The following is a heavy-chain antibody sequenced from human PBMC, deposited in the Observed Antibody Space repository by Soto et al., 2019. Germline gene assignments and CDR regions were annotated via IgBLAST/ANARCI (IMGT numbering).Heavy chain of an antibody. CDR3: ARDVRNSPNSNWFAP. D-gene: IGHD6-13*01. CDR2: ISAYSGNT. V-gene: IGHV1-18*04. J-gene: IGHJ5*02. CDR1: AYQLSGYA. Sequence: QGSRRSNAYQLSGYAHRSEGRAAGQGLEWMGWISAYSGNTNYAQKLQGRVTMTTDTSTSTAYMELRSLRSDDTAVYYCARDVRNSPNSNWFAPWGQGTPVTVSA.